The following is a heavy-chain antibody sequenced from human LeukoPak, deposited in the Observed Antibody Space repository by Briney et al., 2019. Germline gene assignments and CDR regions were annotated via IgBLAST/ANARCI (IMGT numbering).Heavy chain of an antibody. J-gene: IGHJ6*04. D-gene: IGHD3-22*01. CDR3: TRDGDYYDTSGPDV. V-gene: IGHV3-53*01. CDR2: IYSDDRT. CDR1: GFTVSGNY. Sequence: GGSLRLSCAASGFTVSGNYMSWVRQAPGKGLERVSVIYSDDRTYYADSVKGRFTISRDNSKNTLYLQMNTLRAEDTAVYYCTRDGDYYDTSGPDVWGKGTTVTVSS.